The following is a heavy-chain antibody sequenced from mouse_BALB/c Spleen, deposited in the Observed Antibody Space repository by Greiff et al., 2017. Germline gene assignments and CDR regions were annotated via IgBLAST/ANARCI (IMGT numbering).Heavy chain of an antibody. CDR3: ARGKITTVPYYYAMDY. CDR2: ISSGGST. V-gene: IGHV5-6-5*01. J-gene: IGHJ4*01. CDR1: GFTFSSYA. Sequence: EVQGVESGGGLVKPGGSLKLSCAASGFTFSSYAMSWVRQTPEKRLEWVASISSGGSTYYPDSVKGRFTISRDNARNILYLQMSSLRSEDTAMYYCARGKITTVPYYYAMDYWGQGTSVTVSS. D-gene: IGHD1-1*01.